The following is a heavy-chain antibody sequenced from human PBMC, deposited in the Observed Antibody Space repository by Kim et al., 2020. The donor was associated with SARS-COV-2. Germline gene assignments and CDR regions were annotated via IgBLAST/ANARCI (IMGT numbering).Heavy chain of an antibody. CDR3: ARGRGRGRTNSYYYYGMDV. Sequence: SLVTISVDTSKNQFSLKLSSVTAADTAVYYCARGRGRGRTNSYYYYGMDVWGQGTTVTVSS. V-gene: IGHV4-34*01. J-gene: IGHJ6*02. D-gene: IGHD1-1*01.